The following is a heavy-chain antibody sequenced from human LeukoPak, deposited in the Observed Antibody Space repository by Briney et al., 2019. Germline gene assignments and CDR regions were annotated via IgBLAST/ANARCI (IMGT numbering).Heavy chain of an antibody. V-gene: IGHV3-7*01. CDR3: ARGTALPGVDY. Sequence: GSLRLSCAASGFTFSNSWMSWFRQAPGRLEWVANINHDGSEKNYVDSVEGRFTITRDNTKKSLYLQMNSLGAEDTAVYYCARGTALPGVDYWGQGTLVIVSS. D-gene: IGHD3-10*01. CDR1: GFTFSNSW. CDR2: INHDGSEK. J-gene: IGHJ4*02.